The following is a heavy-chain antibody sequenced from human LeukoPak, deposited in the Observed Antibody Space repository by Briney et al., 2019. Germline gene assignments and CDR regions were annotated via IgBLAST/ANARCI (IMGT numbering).Heavy chain of an antibody. Sequence: QPGRSLRLSCAASGFTFSSYAMHWVRQAPGKGLEWVAVISYDGSNKYYADSVKGRFAISRDNSKNTLYLQMNSLRAEDTAVYYCARATGSIFGVVDAFDIWGQGTMVTVSS. CDR2: ISYDGSNK. CDR1: GFTFSSYA. V-gene: IGHV3-30*09. D-gene: IGHD3-3*01. CDR3: ARATGSIFGVVDAFDI. J-gene: IGHJ3*02.